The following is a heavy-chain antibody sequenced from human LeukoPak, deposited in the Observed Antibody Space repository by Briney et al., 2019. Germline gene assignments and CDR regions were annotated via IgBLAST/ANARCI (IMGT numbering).Heavy chain of an antibody. CDR2: ISGSGGST. CDR3: ARGREAIVGATKARRPAQPFDY. Sequence: GGSLRLSCAASGFTFSSYAMSWVRQAPGRGLEWDSAISGSGGSTYYADSVKGRFTISRDNSKTTLYLQMNSLRAEDTAVYYCARGREAIVGATKARRPAQPFDYWGQGTLVTVSS. CDR1: GFTFSSYA. J-gene: IGHJ4*02. V-gene: IGHV3-23*01. D-gene: IGHD1-26*01.